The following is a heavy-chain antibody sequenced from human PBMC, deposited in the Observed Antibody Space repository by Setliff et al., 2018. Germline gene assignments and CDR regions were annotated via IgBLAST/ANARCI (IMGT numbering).Heavy chain of an antibody. Sequence: SETLSLTCAVSGFSISSGYYWGWIRQPPGKGLEWIVNIHHSGKAYYNPSLKSRVTMSVDTSKNHVSLKLSSVPAADTAVYYWARDTSSDWAAWFDPWSQGILVTVSS. CDR3: ARDTSSDWAAWFDP. J-gene: IGHJ5*02. D-gene: IGHD6-19*01. CDR1: GFSISSGYY. V-gene: IGHV4-38-2*02. CDR2: IHHSGKA.